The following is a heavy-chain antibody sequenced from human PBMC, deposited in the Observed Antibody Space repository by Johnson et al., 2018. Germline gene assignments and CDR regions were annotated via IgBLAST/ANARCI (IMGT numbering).Heavy chain of an antibody. D-gene: IGHD5-18*01. CDR2: ISSSGSTI. J-gene: IGHJ6*03. CDR1: GFTFSDYY. CDR3: ARGFWSAGYSYGNDYYYIDV. V-gene: IGHV3-11*04. Sequence: QVHLVESGGGLVQPGGSLRLSGADSGFTFSDYYMSWIRQAPGKGLEWGSYISSSGSTIYYEDSVKGRVTISRENPKYSLYLQMNNLIAEDTALYYCARGFWSAGYSYGNDYYYIDVWGKGTTVTVSS.